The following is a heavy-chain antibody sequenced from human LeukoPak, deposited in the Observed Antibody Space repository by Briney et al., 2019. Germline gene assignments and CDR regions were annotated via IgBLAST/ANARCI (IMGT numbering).Heavy chain of an antibody. Sequence: SETLSLTCTVSGGSISSYYWSWIRQPAGKGLEWIGRIYTSGSTNYNPSLKSRVTMSVDTSKNQFSLKLSSVTAADTAVYYCARGAKYYYGSGSHLTTGGNWFDPWGQGTLVTVSS. J-gene: IGHJ5*02. CDR3: ARGAKYYYGSGSHLTTGGNWFDP. V-gene: IGHV4-4*07. CDR1: GGSISSYY. CDR2: IYTSGST. D-gene: IGHD3-10*01.